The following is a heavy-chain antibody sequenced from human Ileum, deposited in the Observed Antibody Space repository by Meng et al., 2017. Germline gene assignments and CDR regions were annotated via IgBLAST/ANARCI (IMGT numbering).Heavy chain of an antibody. CDR2: INHSGST. D-gene: IGHD3-3*01. CDR1: GGSFSGYY. J-gene: IGHJ5*02. CDR3: ARQGYYDFWSGYRRTPSNWFDP. Sequence: QVRSPQGGAGLLKSSEALSLPFAFYGGSFSGYYGSLIRQPPGKGLEWIGEINHSGSTNYNPSLKSRVTISVDTSKNQFSLKLSSVTAADTAVYYCARQGYYDFWSGYRRTPSNWFDPWGQGTLVTVSS. V-gene: IGHV4-34*01.